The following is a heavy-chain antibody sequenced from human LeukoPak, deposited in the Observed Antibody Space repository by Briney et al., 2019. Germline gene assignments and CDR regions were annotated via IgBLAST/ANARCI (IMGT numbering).Heavy chain of an antibody. D-gene: IGHD2/OR15-2a*01. J-gene: IGHJ4*02. CDR2: ILSSANP. Sequence: SETLSLTCTVSGGSISGGYWSWIRQPAGKGLEWTGRILSSANPSYNPSLKSRVTISVDTSKNQFSLKLTSVTAADTAVYYCARALNGYFYAFDSWGQGTLVTVSS. CDR1: GGSISGGY. CDR3: ARALNGYFYAFDS. V-gene: IGHV4-4*07.